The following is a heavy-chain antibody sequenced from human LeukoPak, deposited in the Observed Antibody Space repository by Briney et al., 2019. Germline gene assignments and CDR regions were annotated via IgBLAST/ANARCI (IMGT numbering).Heavy chain of an antibody. Sequence: SETLSLTCTVSGGSISSSSYYWGWIRQSPGKGLEWIGSIYYSGSTYYNPSLKSRVTISVDTSKNQFSLKLSSVTAADTAVYYCASRYSSSWTLYYYYGMDVWGQGTTVTVSS. CDR2: IYYSGST. J-gene: IGHJ6*02. V-gene: IGHV4-39*01. CDR3: ASRYSSSWTLYYYYGMDV. CDR1: GGSISSSSYY. D-gene: IGHD6-13*01.